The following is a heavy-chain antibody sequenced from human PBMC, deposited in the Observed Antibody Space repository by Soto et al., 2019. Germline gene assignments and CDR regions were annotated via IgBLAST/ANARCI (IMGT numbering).Heavy chain of an antibody. D-gene: IGHD1-7*01. Sequence: PGGSLRLSCTASGFTFSSHWMTWVRQAPGKGLEWVANIKHDGSDKSYVDSVEGRFTISRDNAKNSLYLQMNSLRAEDTAVYYCARDNPGTYFDFWGQGTPVTVSS. CDR2: IKHDGSDK. V-gene: IGHV3-7*01. J-gene: IGHJ4*02. CDR3: ARDNPGTYFDF. CDR1: GFTFSSHW.